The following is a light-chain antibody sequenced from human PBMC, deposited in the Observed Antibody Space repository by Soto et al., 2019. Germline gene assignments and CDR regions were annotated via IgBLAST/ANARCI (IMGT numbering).Light chain of an antibody. CDR2: GTS. Sequence: EIVLTQSPATLSVSLGERATFSCRASQSVSSKLAWYQQKPGQAPRVVIYGTSTRATGIPDRFSGSGSGTDFTLTIRSVQSEDFAIYYCQQYNNWPPITFGQGTRREIK. V-gene: IGKV3D-15*01. CDR1: QSVSSK. CDR3: QQYNNWPPIT. J-gene: IGKJ5*01.